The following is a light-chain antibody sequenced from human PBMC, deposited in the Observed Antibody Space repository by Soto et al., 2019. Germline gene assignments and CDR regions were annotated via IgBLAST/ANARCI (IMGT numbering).Light chain of an antibody. J-gene: IGKJ2*01. CDR2: GAS. V-gene: IGKV3-20*01. Sequence: EIVLTQSPGTLSLSPGERATLSCRASQSLSSYLAWYQQKPGQAPRLLIYGASSRATGIPDRFSGSGSGTDFPLTISRREPEDFAVYYCRQYGSSPSYTFGQGTKLEIK. CDR3: RQYGSSPSYT. CDR1: QSLSSY.